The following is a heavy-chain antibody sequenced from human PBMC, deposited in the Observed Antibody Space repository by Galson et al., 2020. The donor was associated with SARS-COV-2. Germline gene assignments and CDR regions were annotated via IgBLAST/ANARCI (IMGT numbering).Heavy chain of an antibody. D-gene: IGHD1-26*01. CDR3: ARDEVGALL. V-gene: IGHV3-21*01. Sequence: SVKGRFTISRDNAKNSLYLQMNSLRAEDTAVYYCARDEVGALLWGQGTLVTVSS. J-gene: IGHJ4*02.